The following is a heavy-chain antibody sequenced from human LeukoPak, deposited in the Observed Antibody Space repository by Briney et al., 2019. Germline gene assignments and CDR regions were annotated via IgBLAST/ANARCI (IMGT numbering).Heavy chain of an antibody. D-gene: IGHD3-22*01. CDR1: GYNFTTYW. V-gene: IGHV5-51*01. Sequence: GESLKISCKGSGYNFTTYWIVWVRQMPGKGLEWMGIIYPADSDTRYNPSFQGQVTISADKSISTAYLQWSSLKASDTAMYYCARPGGDSTYYDSSGYPHYSDAFDLWGQGTMVTFSS. CDR3: ARPGGDSTYYDSSGYPHYSDAFDL. J-gene: IGHJ3*01. CDR2: IYPADSDT.